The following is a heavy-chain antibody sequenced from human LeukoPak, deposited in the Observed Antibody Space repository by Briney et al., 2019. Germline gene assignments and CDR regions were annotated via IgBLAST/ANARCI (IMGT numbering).Heavy chain of an antibody. Sequence: ASVKVSCKASGGTFSSYAISWVRQAPGQGLEWMGGIIPIFGTANYAQKFQGRVTITADESTSTAYMELSSLRSEDTAVYYCAPWVCSGGSCYPFGYWGQGTLVTVSS. CDR1: GGTFSSYA. V-gene: IGHV1-69*13. CDR2: IIPIFGTA. CDR3: APWVCSGGSCYPFGY. D-gene: IGHD2-15*01. J-gene: IGHJ4*02.